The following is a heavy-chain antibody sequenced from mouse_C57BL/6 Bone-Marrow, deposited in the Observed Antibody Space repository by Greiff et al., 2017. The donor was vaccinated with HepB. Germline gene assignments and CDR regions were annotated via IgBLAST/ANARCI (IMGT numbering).Heavy chain of an antibody. CDR1: GYTFTSYT. Sequence: VKLMESGAELARPGASVKMSCKASGYTFTSYTMHWVKQRPGQGLEWIGYINPSSGYTKYNQKFKDKATLTADKSSSTAYMQLSSLTSEDSAVYYCAINWDYFDYWGQGTTLTVSS. D-gene: IGHD4-1*01. CDR2: INPSSGYT. J-gene: IGHJ2*01. V-gene: IGHV1-4*01. CDR3: AINWDYFDY.